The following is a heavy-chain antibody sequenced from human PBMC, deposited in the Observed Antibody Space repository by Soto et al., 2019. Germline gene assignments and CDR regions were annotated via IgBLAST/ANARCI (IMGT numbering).Heavy chain of an antibody. CDR3: ARDPLYCSSTSCYRYGMDV. J-gene: IGHJ6*02. Sequence: ASVKVSCKASGYTFTGYHMHWVRQAPGQGLEWMGWINPNSGGTNYAQKFQGRVTMTRDTSISTAYMELSRLRSDDTAVYYCARDPLYCSSTSCYRYGMDVWGQVTTVTVSS. CDR2: INPNSGGT. V-gene: IGHV1-2*02. D-gene: IGHD2-2*02. CDR1: GYTFTGYH.